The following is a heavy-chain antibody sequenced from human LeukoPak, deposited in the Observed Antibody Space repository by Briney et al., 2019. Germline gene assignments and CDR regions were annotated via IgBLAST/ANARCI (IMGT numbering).Heavy chain of an antibody. D-gene: IGHD6-13*01. CDR3: ASTIAAGRLDY. V-gene: IGHV1-18*01. CDR2: ISAYNGNT. J-gene: IGHJ4*02. Sequence: GASVKVSCKASGYTFTSYGISWVRQAPGQGLEWMGWISAYNGNTNYAQKLQGRVTMTTDTSTSTAYMELSSLRSEDTAVYYCASTIAAGRLDYWGQGTLVTVSS. CDR1: GYTFTSYG.